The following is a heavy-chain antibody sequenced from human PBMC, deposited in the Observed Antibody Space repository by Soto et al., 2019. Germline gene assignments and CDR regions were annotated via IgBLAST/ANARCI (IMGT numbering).Heavy chain of an antibody. V-gene: IGHV4-34*01. CDR2: INHSGST. Sequence: SSETLSLTCAGYGGSFSGYYWSWIRQPPGKGLEWIGEINHSGSTNYNPSLKSRVTISVDTSKNQFSLKLSSVTAADTAVYYCARGLPVVVTAIPKNWFDPWGQGTLVTVSS. D-gene: IGHD2-21*02. CDR3: ARGLPVVVTAIPKNWFDP. CDR1: GGSFSGYY. J-gene: IGHJ5*02.